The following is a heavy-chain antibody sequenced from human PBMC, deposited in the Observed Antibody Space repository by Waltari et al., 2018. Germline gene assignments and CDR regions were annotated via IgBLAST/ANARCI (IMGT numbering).Heavy chain of an antibody. V-gene: IGHV1-2*06. CDR3: ARGGGSGSYEFDY. CDR2: IKPNSGGT. CDR1: GYTFTGYY. Sequence: QVQLVQSGAEVKKPGASVKVSCKASGYTFTGYYMHWVRQAPGQGLEWMGRIKPNSGGTNYAQKVQGRVTMTRDTAISTAEMELSRLRSDDTAVYYCARGGGSGSYEFDYWGQGTLVTVSS. J-gene: IGHJ4*02. D-gene: IGHD3-10*01.